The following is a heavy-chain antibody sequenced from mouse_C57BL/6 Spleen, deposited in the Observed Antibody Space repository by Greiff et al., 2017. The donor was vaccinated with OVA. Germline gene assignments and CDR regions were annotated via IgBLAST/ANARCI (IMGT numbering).Heavy chain of an antibody. Sequence: VKLQQPGAELVKPGASVKLSCKASGYTFTSYWMHWVKQRPGQGLEWIGMIHPNSGSTNYNEKFKSKATLTVDKSSSTAYMQLSSLASEDSAVYCCARTDYDDYWGQGTTLTVSS. J-gene: IGHJ2*01. CDR1: GYTFTSYW. CDR2: IHPNSGST. V-gene: IGHV1-64*01. CDR3: ARTDYDDY.